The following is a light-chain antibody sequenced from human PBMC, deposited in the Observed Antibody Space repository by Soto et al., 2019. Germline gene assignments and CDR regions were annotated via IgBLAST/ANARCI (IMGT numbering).Light chain of an antibody. CDR2: SNN. Sequence: QPVLTQPPSASGTPGQRVTISCSGSSSSIGSYYVYWYQHLPGTAPKLLIYSNNQRPSGVPDRFSGSKSGTSASLAISGLRSEDEADYYCAAWDDSLSGWVFGGGNKLTVL. J-gene: IGLJ3*02. CDR1: SSSIGSYY. CDR3: AAWDDSLSGWV. V-gene: IGLV1-47*02.